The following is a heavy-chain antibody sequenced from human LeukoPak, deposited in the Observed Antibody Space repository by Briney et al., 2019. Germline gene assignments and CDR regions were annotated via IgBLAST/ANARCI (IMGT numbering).Heavy chain of an antibody. D-gene: IGHD5-12*01. J-gene: IGHJ4*02. CDR2: ISYDGSNK. Sequence: GGSLRLSCAASGFTFSSYGMHWVRQAPGKGLEWVAVISYDGSNKYYADSVKGRFTISRDNSKNTLYLQMNNLRAEDTAVYYCAKKEVAYDYWGQGTLVTVSS. V-gene: IGHV3-30*18. CDR1: GFTFSSYG. CDR3: AKKEVAYDY.